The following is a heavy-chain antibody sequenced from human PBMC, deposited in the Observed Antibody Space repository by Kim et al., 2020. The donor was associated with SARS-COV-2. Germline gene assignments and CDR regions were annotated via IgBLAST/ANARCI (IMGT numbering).Heavy chain of an antibody. Sequence: SETLSLTCTVSGGSISDTTYYWGWIRQPPGKGLEWIGSIYYAGSTYYNPSLKSRVTISVDTSRNQFSLKLSSVTAADTTVYYCARHSGVATGFSHWGQGTLVTVSP. CDR2: IYYAGST. CDR3: ARHSGVATGFSH. V-gene: IGHV4-39*01. J-gene: IGHJ4*02. CDR1: GGSISDTTYY. D-gene: IGHD5-12*01.